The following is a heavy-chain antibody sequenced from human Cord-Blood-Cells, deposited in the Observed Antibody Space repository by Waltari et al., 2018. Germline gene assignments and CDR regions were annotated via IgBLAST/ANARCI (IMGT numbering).Heavy chain of an antibody. CDR3: AKGLQYYYGMDV. CDR2: IRYDGGNK. CDR1: GFTFSSYG. V-gene: IGHV3-30*02. Sequence: QVQLVESGGGVVQPGGSLRLSCAASGFTFSSYGMHWVRQAPGKGLEWVAFIRYDGGNKYYADSVKGRFTISRDNSKNTLYLQMNSLRAEDTAVYYCAKGLQYYYGMDVWGQGTTVTVSS. J-gene: IGHJ6*02.